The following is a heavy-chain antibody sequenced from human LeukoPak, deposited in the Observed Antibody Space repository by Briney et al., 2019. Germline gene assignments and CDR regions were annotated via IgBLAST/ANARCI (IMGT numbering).Heavy chain of an antibody. J-gene: IGHJ4*02. CDR2: INWNGGSR. Sequence: PGRSLRLSCAASGFTFDDYGMTWVRQAPGKGLEWVSGINWNGGSRGYADSVKGRFTISRDNAKNSLHLQMNSLRAEDTALYYCARGGGSYYDFDYWGQGTLVTVSS. V-gene: IGHV3-20*04. CDR1: GFTFDDYG. D-gene: IGHD1-26*01. CDR3: ARGGGSYYDFDY.